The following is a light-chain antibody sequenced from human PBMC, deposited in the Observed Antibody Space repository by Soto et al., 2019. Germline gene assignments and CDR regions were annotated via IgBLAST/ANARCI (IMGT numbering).Light chain of an antibody. CDR1: QSVSSSY. CDR2: GAS. Sequence: EIVLTQSPGTLSLSPGERATLSCRASQSVSSSYLAWYQQKPGQASRLLIYGASSRATGIPDRFSGSGSGTDFTLTISRREPEDFAVYYCQQYGSSPRTFGGGTKVEIK. J-gene: IGKJ4*01. CDR3: QQYGSSPRT. V-gene: IGKV3-20*01.